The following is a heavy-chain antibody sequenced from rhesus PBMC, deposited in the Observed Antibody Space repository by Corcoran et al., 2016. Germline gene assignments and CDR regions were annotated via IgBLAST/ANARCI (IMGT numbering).Heavy chain of an antibody. Sequence: QVTLKESGPALVKPTQTLTLTCTFSGFSLSTSGMGVGLIRQPSRKTLEWLAHIYWNDDKYYSTSLKSRLTISKDTSKNQVVLTMTNMDPVDTATYYCARSKGYFDYWGQGVLVTVSS. D-gene: IGHD4-23*01. CDR2: IYWNDDK. CDR1: GFSLSTSGMG. J-gene: IGHJ4*01. CDR3: ARSKGYFDY. V-gene: IGHV2-1*01.